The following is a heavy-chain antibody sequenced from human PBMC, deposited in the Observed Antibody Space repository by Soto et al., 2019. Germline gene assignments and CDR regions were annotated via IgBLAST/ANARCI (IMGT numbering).Heavy chain of an antibody. V-gene: IGHV3-23*01. CDR1: GFSFSSYA. CDR3: AKGRKGYHDSNGSPGTFDV. CDR2: ISGSTATI. J-gene: IGHJ3*01. Sequence: EVQLLESGGGLVQPGGSLRLSCTASGFSFSSYAMSWVRQAPGKGLEWVSVISGSTATIHYADSVKGRFTISRDNSKNTLYLQMNSLRAEDTAVYYWAKGRKGYHDSNGSPGTFDVWGQGTMVTVSP. D-gene: IGHD3-22*01.